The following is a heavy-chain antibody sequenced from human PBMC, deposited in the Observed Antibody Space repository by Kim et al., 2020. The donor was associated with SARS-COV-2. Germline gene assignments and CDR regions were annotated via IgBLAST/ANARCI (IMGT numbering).Heavy chain of an antibody. Sequence: SETLSLTCAVSGGSISSSNWWSWVRQPPGKGLEWIGEIYHSGSTNYNPSLKSRVTISVDKSKNQFSLKLSSVTAADTAVYYCARSIRCSWYGSCYYGMDVWGQGTTVTVSS. CDR3: ARSIRCSWYGSCYYGMDV. CDR2: IYHSGST. J-gene: IGHJ6*02. V-gene: IGHV4-4*02. D-gene: IGHD6-13*01. CDR1: GGSISSSNW.